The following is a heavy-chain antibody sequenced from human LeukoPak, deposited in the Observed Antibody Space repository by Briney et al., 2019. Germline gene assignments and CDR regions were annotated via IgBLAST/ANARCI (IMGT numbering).Heavy chain of an antibody. CDR1: GFTFSSCP. Sequence: PGGSLRLSCAASGFTFSSCPMHWVRQAPGKGLEWVAVISYDGSNKYYADSVKGRFTISRDNSKNTLYLQMNSLRAEDTAVYYCASWVSSSSHFDYWGQGTLVTVSS. V-gene: IGHV3-30*04. CDR2: ISYDGSNK. CDR3: ASWVSSSSHFDY. D-gene: IGHD6-6*01. J-gene: IGHJ4*02.